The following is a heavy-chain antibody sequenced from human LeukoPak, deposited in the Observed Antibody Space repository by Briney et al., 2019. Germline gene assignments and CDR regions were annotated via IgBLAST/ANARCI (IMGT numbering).Heavy chain of an antibody. V-gene: IGHV4-39*07. CDR3: AREAFWSGLNWFDH. CDR1: GGSISRSNFY. CDR2: IYYSGSA. Sequence: PSETLSLTCTVSGGSISRSNFYWGWIRQPPGKGLEWIGSIYYSGSAYYKPSLKSRVTISVDTSKNQFSLKLSSVTAADTAVYYCAREAFWSGLNWFDHWGQGTLVTVSS. J-gene: IGHJ5*02. D-gene: IGHD3-3*01.